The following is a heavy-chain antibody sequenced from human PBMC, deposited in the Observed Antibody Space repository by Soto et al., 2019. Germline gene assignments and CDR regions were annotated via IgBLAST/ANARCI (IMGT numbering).Heavy chain of an antibody. CDR2: IIPIFGTA. CDR1: GGTLSSYA. V-gene: IGHV1-69*06. J-gene: IGHJ4*02. Sequence: GASVKVSCKASGGTLSSYAISWVRQAPGQGLEWMGGIIPIFGTANYAQKFQGRVTITADKSTSTAYMELSSLRSEDTAVYYCARNRYDILTGYPYYFDYWGQGTLVTV. D-gene: IGHD3-9*01. CDR3: ARNRYDILTGYPYYFDY.